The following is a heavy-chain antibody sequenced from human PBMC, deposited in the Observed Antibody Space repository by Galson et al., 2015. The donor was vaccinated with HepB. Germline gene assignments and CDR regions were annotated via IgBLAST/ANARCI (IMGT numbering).Heavy chain of an antibody. CDR3: TRVGWELRSDI. CDR2: ISSSSSTI. J-gene: IGHJ3*02. Sequence: SLRLSCAASGFTFSSYSMNWVRQAPGKGLEWVSYISSSSSTIYYADSVKGRFTISRDDSKSIAYLQMNSLKTEDTAVYYCTRVGWELRSDIWGQGTMVTVSS. CDR1: GFTFSSYS. V-gene: IGHV3-48*01. D-gene: IGHD1-26*01.